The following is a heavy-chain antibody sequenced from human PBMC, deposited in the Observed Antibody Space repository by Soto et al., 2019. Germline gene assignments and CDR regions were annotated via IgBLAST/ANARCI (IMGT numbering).Heavy chain of an antibody. CDR3: ARQQLDCSGGSCYPLAFDI. D-gene: IGHD2-15*01. CDR2: IYPGDSDT. Sequence: GESLKISCKGSGYSFTSYWIGWVRQMPWKGLDWMGIIYPGDSDTRYSPSFQGQVTISADKSISTAYLQWSSLKASDTAMYYCARQQLDCSGGSCYPLAFDIWGQGTMVTVSS. CDR1: GYSFTSYW. V-gene: IGHV5-51*01. J-gene: IGHJ3*02.